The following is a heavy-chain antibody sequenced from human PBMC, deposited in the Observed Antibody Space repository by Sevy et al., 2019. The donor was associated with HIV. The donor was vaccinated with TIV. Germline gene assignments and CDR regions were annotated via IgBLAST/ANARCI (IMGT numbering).Heavy chain of an antibody. Sequence: ASVKVSCKASGYTFSNYYILWVRQAPGQGLEWMGVINPSGGSTNYAQKFQGRVTMTRDTSTSTVYMELSSLRSEDTAIYYCARDKYASSSMDYWGQGTLVTVSS. D-gene: IGHD6-6*01. V-gene: IGHV1-46*01. J-gene: IGHJ4*02. CDR1: GYTFSNYY. CDR2: INPSGGST. CDR3: ARDKYASSSMDY.